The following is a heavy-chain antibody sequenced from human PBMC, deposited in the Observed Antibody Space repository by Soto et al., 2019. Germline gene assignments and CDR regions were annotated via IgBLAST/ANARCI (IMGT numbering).Heavy chain of an antibody. D-gene: IGHD4-17*01. CDR3: ARILWVWDYGDYFDY. CDR1: GFSLSTSGMC. J-gene: IGHJ4*02. CDR2: IDWDDDK. V-gene: IGHV2-70*01. Sequence: PTLVNPTQTLTLTCTFSGFSLSTSGMCVSWIRQPPGKALEWLALIDWDDDKYYSTSLKTRLTISKDTSKNQVVLTMTNMDPVDIAMYYFARILWVWDYGDYFDYWGQGTLVTVSS.